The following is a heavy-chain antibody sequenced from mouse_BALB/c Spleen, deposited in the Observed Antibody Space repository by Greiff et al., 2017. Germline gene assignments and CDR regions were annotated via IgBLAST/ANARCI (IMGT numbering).Heavy chain of an antibody. CDR3: ARKEGYDAFGN. J-gene: IGHJ3*01. V-gene: IGHV3-2*02. CDR2: ISYSGST. D-gene: IGHD2-14*01. Sequence: EVQLQESGPGLVKPSQSLSLTCTVTGYSITSDYAWNWIRQFPGNKLEWMGYISYSGSTSYNPSLKSRISITRDTSKNQFFLQLNSVTTEDTATYYCARKEGYDAFGNWGQGTLVTVSA. CDR1: GYSITSDYA.